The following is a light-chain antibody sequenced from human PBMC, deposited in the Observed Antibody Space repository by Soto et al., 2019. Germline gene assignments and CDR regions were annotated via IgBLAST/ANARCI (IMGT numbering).Light chain of an antibody. Sequence: DIQMTQSPSSVSASVGDRVTITCRASQDIGSWLASYQQKPGKAPDLLIYGASSLQSGVPSRFYGSGSGTDFTLTTSSLQPEDFATYYCQQGGSFPITFGQGTRPEIK. V-gene: IGKV1-12*01. CDR1: QDIGSW. CDR2: GAS. CDR3: QQGGSFPIT. J-gene: IGKJ5*01.